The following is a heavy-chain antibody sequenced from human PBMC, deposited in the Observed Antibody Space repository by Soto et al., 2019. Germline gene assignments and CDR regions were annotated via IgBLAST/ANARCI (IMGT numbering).Heavy chain of an antibody. D-gene: IGHD3-3*01. CDR2: IYYSGST. J-gene: IGHJ5*02. Sequence: SETLSLTCTVSGGSISSYYWSWIRQPPGKGLEWIGYIYYSGSTNYNPSLKSRVSISADTSKNQISLKLSSVTAVDTAVYYCAREGLRFLNWFDPWGQGTLVTVSS. V-gene: IGHV4-59*01. CDR3: AREGLRFLNWFDP. CDR1: GGSISSYY.